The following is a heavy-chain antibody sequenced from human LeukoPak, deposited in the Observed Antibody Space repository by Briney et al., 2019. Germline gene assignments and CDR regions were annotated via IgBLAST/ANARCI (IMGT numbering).Heavy chain of an antibody. CDR3: AVSEYYGSGSYSTDAFDI. Sequence: GESLRLSCAASGFIFSSYAMHWVRQAPGKGLEYVSAISSNGGSTYYANSVKGRFTISRDNSKNTLYLQMGSLRAEDMAVYYCAVSEYYGSGSYSTDAFDIWGQGTMVTVSS. D-gene: IGHD3-10*01. J-gene: IGHJ3*02. CDR2: ISSNGGST. CDR1: GFIFSSYA. V-gene: IGHV3-64*01.